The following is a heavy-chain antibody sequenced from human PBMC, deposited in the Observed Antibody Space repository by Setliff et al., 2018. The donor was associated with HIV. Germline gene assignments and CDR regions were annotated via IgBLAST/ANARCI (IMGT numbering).Heavy chain of an antibody. V-gene: IGHV4-61*01. CDR3: ARDPPGYGDSKDY. CDR1: GGSVGSGSYY. Sequence: SGTLSLTCSVSGGSVGSGSYYWSWIRQSPGKGLEWLGYIYYSGSTTYNPSLRSRVTISIDTSKNQFSLNLRSVTAADTAVYYCARDPPGYGDSKDYWGQGKLVTAPQ. D-gene: IGHD4-17*01. CDR2: IYYSGST. J-gene: IGHJ4*02.